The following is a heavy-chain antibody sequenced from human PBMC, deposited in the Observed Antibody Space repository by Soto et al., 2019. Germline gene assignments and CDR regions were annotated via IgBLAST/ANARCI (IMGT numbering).Heavy chain of an antibody. CDR2: IYYSGST. V-gene: IGHV4-59*08. CDR3: GGRDGSGSNYYYLHHYYMDV. Sequence: PSETLSLTCTVSGGSFSSYYWTWIRQSPGKGLEWIGYIYYSGSTDYNPSLRGRLAISIDTSKNQFSLRLNSMTAADTAVYYCGGRDGSGSNYYYLHHYYMDVWGKGTTVTVSS. J-gene: IGHJ6*03. D-gene: IGHD1-26*01. CDR1: GGSFSSYY.